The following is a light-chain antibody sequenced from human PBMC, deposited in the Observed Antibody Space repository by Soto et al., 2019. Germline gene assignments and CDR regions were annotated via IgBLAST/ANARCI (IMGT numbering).Light chain of an antibody. Sequence: EIVLTQSAVPLTLSPGERATLSCRASKSVSSRYLAWYQQKPGQAPRLLIFAASSRASDIPDRFSGSGSGTDFTLTITRLQPEDFAVYYCQQYGSSPRTFGQGTKVDIK. CDR3: QQYGSSPRT. J-gene: IGKJ1*01. CDR1: KSVSSRY. CDR2: AAS. V-gene: IGKV3-20*01.